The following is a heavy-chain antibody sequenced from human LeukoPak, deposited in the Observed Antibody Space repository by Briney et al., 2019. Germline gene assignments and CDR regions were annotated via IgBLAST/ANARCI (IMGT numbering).Heavy chain of an antibody. CDR1: GFTFSSYA. Sequence: PGGSLRLSCAASGFTFSSYAMSWVRQAPGKGLEWVSAISGSGGSTYYADSVKGRFTISRDNAKNSLYLQMNSLRAEDTAVYYCARTIWFGELDWFDPWGQGTLVTVSS. V-gene: IGHV3-23*01. D-gene: IGHD3-10*01. CDR2: ISGSGGST. CDR3: ARTIWFGELDWFDP. J-gene: IGHJ5*02.